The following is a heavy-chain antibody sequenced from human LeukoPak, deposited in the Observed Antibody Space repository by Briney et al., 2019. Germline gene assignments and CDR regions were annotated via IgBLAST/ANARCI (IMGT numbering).Heavy chain of an antibody. Sequence: GGSLRLSCAASGFTFSSYAMSWVRQAPGKGLEWVSAISGSGGSTYYADSVKGRFTISRDNSKNTLYLQMNSLRAEDTAVYYCAKDLMYSGSWYRSDAFDIWGQGTMVTVSS. V-gene: IGHV3-23*01. CDR2: ISGSGGST. D-gene: IGHD6-13*01. J-gene: IGHJ3*02. CDR1: GFTFSSYA. CDR3: AKDLMYSGSWYRSDAFDI.